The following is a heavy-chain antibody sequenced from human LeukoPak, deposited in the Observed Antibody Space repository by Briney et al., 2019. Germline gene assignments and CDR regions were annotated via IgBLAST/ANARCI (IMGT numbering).Heavy chain of an antibody. CDR1: GGSISSSSYY. J-gene: IGHJ4*02. CDR3: ARHRYDIPY. V-gene: IGHV4-39*01. CDR2: IYYSGST. Sequence: SETLSLTCTVSGGSISSSSYYWGWIRQPPGKGLEWIGSIYYSGSTYFNPSLKSRVTVSEDPSKNQFSLKLTSVTAADTAVYYCARHRYDIPYWGQGTLVTVSS. D-gene: IGHD3-9*01.